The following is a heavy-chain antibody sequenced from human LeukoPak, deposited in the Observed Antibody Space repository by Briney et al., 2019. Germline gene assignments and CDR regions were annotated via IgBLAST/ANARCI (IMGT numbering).Heavy chain of an antibody. CDR2: MNPNSGNT. Sequence: ASVKVSCKASGYTFTSCDINWVRQATGQGLEWMGWMNPNSGNTGYAQKFQGRVTMTRNTSISTAYMELSSLRSEDTAVYYCARPYSYGYNYFDYWGQGTLVTVSS. V-gene: IGHV1-8*01. CDR3: ARPYSYGYNYFDY. CDR1: GYTFTSCD. J-gene: IGHJ4*02. D-gene: IGHD5-18*01.